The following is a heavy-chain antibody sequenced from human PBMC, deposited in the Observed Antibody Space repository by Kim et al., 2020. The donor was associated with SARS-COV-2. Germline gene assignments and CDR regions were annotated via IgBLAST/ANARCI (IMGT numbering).Heavy chain of an antibody. D-gene: IGHD6-6*01. J-gene: IGHJ4*02. CDR3: AKNRVIAARPDGDVDY. CDR1: GFTFSSYA. Sequence: GGSLRLSCAASGFTFSSYAMHWVRQAPGKGLEWVAVIWYDGSNKYYADSVKGRFTISRDNSKNTLYLQMNSLRAEDTAVYYCAKNRVIAARPDGDVDYWGQGTLVTVSS. CDR2: IWYDGSNK. V-gene: IGHV3-33*06.